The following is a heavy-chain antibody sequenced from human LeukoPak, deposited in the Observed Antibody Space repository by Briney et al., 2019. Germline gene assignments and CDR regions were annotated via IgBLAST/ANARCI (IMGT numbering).Heavy chain of an antibody. V-gene: IGHV4-59*08. CDR3: ARHSGRRVVTNFDY. D-gene: IGHD3-3*01. CDR2: IYYSGST. CDR1: GGSISSYY. Sequence: SETLSLTCTVSGGSISSYYWSWVRQPPGKGLEWVGYIYYSGSTNYNPSLKSRVTISVDTSKNRFSLKLSSVTAADTAVYYCARHSGRRVVTNFDYWGQGTLVTVSS. J-gene: IGHJ4*02.